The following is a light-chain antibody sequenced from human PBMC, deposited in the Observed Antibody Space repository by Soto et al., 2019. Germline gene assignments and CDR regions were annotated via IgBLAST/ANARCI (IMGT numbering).Light chain of an antibody. CDR1: NSDVGGYNY. Sequence: QSALTQPASVSGSPGQSITISCTGTNSDVGGYNYVSWYQQHPGKAPQLMIYEVSKRPSGVPDRCSGSKSGNTASLTVSGLQAEDEADYYCNSYAGSNNWVFGGGTKLTVL. CDR3: NSYAGSNNWV. J-gene: IGLJ3*02. CDR2: EVS. V-gene: IGLV2-8*01.